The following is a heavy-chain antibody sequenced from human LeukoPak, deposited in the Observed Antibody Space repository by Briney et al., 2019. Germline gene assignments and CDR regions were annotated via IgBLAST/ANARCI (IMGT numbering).Heavy chain of an antibody. CDR3: ARDPVSDKPDYFDD. J-gene: IGHJ4*02. CDR2: TSSDGGLK. V-gene: IGHV3-30*04. CDR1: GFTFSSYA. D-gene: IGHD1-14*01. Sequence: GRSLRLSCTASGFTFSSYAMHWVRQAPDKGLEWVAVTSSDGGLKFYADSVKGRFTISRDNSKNTLFLQMNSLRPEDTAVYSCARDPVSDKPDYFDDWGQGTLVTVSS.